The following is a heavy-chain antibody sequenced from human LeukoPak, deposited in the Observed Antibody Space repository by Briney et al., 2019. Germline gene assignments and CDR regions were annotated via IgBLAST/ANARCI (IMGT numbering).Heavy chain of an antibody. Sequence: ASVKVSCKASGYTFTGYYMHWVRQAPGQGLEWMGWINPNSGGTNYAQKFQGRVTMARDTSISTAYMELSRLRSDDTAVYYCARIGYYGSAPDYWGQGTLVTVSS. V-gene: IGHV1-2*02. J-gene: IGHJ4*02. CDR3: ARIGYYGSAPDY. CDR2: INPNSGGT. CDR1: GYTFTGYY. D-gene: IGHD3-10*01.